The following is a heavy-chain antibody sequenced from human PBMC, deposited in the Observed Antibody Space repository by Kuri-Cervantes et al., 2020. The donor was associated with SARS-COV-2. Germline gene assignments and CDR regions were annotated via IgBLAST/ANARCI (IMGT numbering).Heavy chain of an antibody. J-gene: IGHJ6*03. Sequence: SETLSLTCAVSGVSVAGGTYYWAWIRQPAGKGLEWISHLDTSGSTNYNPSPKSRVTMSVDKSKIQCSLKLSSVTAADTTVYYCAREHFWSGYYQPTYYYYYMDVWGKGTTVTVSS. D-gene: IGHD3-3*02. CDR3: AREHFWSGYYQPTYYYYYMDV. CDR1: GVSVAGGTYY. V-gene: IGHV4-61*09. CDR2: LDTSGST.